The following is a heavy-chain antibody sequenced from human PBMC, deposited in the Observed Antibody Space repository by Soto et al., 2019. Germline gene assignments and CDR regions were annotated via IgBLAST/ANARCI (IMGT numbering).Heavy chain of an antibody. J-gene: IGHJ5*02. CDR2: IYYSGST. CDR3: ARLGYDFWSGYYNLWFDP. CDR1: GGSISSGGYY. V-gene: IGHV4-39*01. D-gene: IGHD3-3*01. Sequence: SETLSLTCTVSGGSISSGGYYWSWIRQHPGKGLEWIGSIYYSGSTYYNPSLKSRVTISVDTSKNQFSLKLSSVTAADTAVYYCARLGYDFWSGYYNLWFDPWGQGTLVTVSS.